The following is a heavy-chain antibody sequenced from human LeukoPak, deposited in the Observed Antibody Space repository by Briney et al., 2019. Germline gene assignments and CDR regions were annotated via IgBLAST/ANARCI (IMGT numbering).Heavy chain of an antibody. CDR1: GFTFSSYA. Sequence: PGGSLRLSCAASGFTFSSYAMHWVRQAPDKGLEWVAVISYDGSNKYYADSVKGRFTISRDNSKNTLYLQMNSLRAEDTAVYYCARGSGWYRYGIDYWGQGTLVTVSS. CDR2: ISYDGSNK. CDR3: ARGSGWYRYGIDY. V-gene: IGHV3-30*04. D-gene: IGHD6-19*01. J-gene: IGHJ4*02.